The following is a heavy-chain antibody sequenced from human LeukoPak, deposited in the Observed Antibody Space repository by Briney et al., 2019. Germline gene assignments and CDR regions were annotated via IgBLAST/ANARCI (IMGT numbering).Heavy chain of an antibody. CDR1: GYTFTSYD. Sequence: ASVKVSCKASGYTFTSYDINWVRQATGQGLEWMGWMNPNSGNTGYAQKFQGRVTITRNTSISTAYMELSSLRSEDTAVYYCARAGGYCGRISCPYYFDYWGQGILVTVSS. CDR2: MNPNSGNT. V-gene: IGHV1-8*03. CDR3: ARAGGYCGRISCPYYFDY. J-gene: IGHJ4*02. D-gene: IGHD2-15*01.